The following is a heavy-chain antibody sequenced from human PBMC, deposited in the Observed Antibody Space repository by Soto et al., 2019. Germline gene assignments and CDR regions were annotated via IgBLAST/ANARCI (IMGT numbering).Heavy chain of an antibody. V-gene: IGHV4-59*01. Sequence: SETLSLTCTVSGGSIGSYSWSWIRQPPGKGLEWIGSIHYNGNTKYSPSLKSRVTMSVDTSKNHFSLKLISVTTADTAVYFCAREGNLGRWIQPLDSWGQGTLVTVSS. D-gene: IGHD2-2*03. CDR1: GGSIGSYS. CDR2: IHYNGNT. J-gene: IGHJ4*02. CDR3: AREGNLGRWIQPLDS.